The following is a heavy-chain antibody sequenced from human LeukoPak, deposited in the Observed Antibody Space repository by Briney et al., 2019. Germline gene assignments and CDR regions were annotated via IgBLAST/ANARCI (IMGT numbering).Heavy chain of an antibody. J-gene: IGHJ4*02. V-gene: IGHV4-59*12. CDR2: IYYSGST. Sequence: SETLSLTCTVSGGSISSYYWSWVRQPPGKGLEWIGYIYYSGSTNYNPSLKSRVTISVDTSKNQFSLKLSSVTAADTADYYCARGNPVEMATVYFDYWGQGTLVTVSS. CDR1: GGSISSYY. CDR3: ARGNPVEMATVYFDY. D-gene: IGHD5-24*01.